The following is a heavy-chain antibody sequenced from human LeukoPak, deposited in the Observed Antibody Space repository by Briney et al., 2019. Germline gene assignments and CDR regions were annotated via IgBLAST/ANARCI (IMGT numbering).Heavy chain of an antibody. CDR1: EFTFSRYS. CDR3: ARCRLGEYIAAYIDY. V-gene: IGHV3-21*01. J-gene: IGHJ4*02. Sequence: GGSLRLSCAASEFTFSRYSMNWVRQAPGKGLEWVSSISVSSIFIYYSDSVKGRFTISRDAAKNSLYLQMNSLRAEDTAVYYCARCRLGEYIAAYIDYWGQGTLVTVSS. D-gene: IGHD4-17*01. CDR2: ISVSSIFI.